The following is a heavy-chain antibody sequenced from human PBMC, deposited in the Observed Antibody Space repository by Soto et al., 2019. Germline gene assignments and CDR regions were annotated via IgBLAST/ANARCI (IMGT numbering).Heavy chain of an antibody. CDR3: ASPGYYYYYMDV. V-gene: IGHV4-31*03. Sequence: PSETLSLTCTVSGGSISSGGYYWSWIRQHPGKGLEWIGYIYYSGSTYYNPSLKSRVTISVDTSKNQFSLKLSSVTAADTAVYYCASPGYYYYYMDVWGKGTTVTVSS. J-gene: IGHJ6*03. CDR2: IYYSGST. CDR1: GGSISSGGYY.